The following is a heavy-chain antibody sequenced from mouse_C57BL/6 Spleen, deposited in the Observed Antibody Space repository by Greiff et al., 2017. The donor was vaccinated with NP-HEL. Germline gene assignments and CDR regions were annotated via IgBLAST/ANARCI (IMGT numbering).Heavy chain of an antibody. D-gene: IGHD2-3*01. V-gene: IGHV6-6*01. Sequence: EVKLVESGGGLVQPGGSMKLSCAASGFTFSDAWMDWVRQSPEKGLEWVAEIRNKANNHATYYAESVKGRFTISRDDSKSSVYLQMNSLRAEDTGIYYCTLIYDGYYRYFDVWGTGTTVTVSS. CDR1: GFTFSDAW. J-gene: IGHJ1*03. CDR3: TLIYDGYYRYFDV. CDR2: IRNKANNHAT.